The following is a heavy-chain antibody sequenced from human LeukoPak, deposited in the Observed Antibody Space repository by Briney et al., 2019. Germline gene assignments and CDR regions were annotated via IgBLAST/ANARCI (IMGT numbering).Heavy chain of an antibody. Sequence: GGSLRLSCAASGFTFSSYAMSWVRQAPGKGLEWVSAISGSGGSTYYADSVKGRFTISRDNSKNTLYLQMNSLRAEDTAVYYCAKDGVSSGWYDQWFDPWGQGTLVTVSS. J-gene: IGHJ5*02. CDR3: AKDGVSSGWYDQWFDP. CDR1: GFTFSSYA. D-gene: IGHD6-13*01. CDR2: ISGSGGST. V-gene: IGHV3-23*01.